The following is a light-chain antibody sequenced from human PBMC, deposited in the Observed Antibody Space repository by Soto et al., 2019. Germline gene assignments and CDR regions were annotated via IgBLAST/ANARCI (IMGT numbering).Light chain of an antibody. Sequence: DIQLTQSPSCLSASVGDRVPITCRASQGISSYLAWYQQKPGKAPKLLIYAASTLQSGVPLRFSGSGSGTSFALTISSLQPEDFATYYCQQLLSYPITFGQGTRLEIK. CDR2: AAS. CDR3: QQLLSYPIT. CDR1: QGISSY. J-gene: IGKJ5*01. V-gene: IGKV1-9*01.